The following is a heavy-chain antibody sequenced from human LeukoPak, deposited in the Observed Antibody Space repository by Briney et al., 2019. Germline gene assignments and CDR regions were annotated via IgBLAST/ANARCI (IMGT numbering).Heavy chain of an antibody. CDR1: GFTFSSYS. Sequence: GGSLRLSCAASGFTFSSYSMNWVRQAPGKGLEWVSYISSSSSTIYYADSVKGRFTISGDNAKNSLYLQMNSLRAEDTAVYYYAKDPGRVVPADHWGQGTLVTVSS. J-gene: IGHJ4*02. CDR2: ISSSSSTI. D-gene: IGHD2-2*01. V-gene: IGHV3-48*04. CDR3: AKDPGRVVPADH.